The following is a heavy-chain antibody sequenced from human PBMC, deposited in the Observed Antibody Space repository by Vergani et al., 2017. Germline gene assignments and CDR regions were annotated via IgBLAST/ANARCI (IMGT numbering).Heavy chain of an antibody. J-gene: IGHJ4*02. CDR3: VRRNKLVRETGYFDY. Sequence: QLQLQESGSGLVKPSQTLSLNCAASGGSISSGAFSWGWIRQPPGRGLHWIGHIFQRGCPGYNASLKSRVNISLDKSKNHFSLSLSSVTAADTAVYYCVRRNKLVRETGYFDYWGQGILVTVSS. D-gene: IGHD3-10*01. CDR2: IFQRGCP. V-gene: IGHV4-30-2*01. CDR1: GGSISSGAFS.